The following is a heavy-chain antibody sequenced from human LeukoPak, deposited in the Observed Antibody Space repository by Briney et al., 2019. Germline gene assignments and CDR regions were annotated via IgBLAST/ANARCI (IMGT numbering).Heavy chain of an antibody. CDR3: ATLAVAGEYFDY. D-gene: IGHD6-19*01. CDR2: IYYSGST. J-gene: IGHJ4*02. CDR1: GGSISSSSYY. V-gene: IGHV4-39*01. Sequence: SETLSLTCTVSGGSISSSSYYWGWIRQPPGKGLEWIGSIYYSGSTYYNPSLKSRVTISVDTSKNQLSLKLNSVTAADTAVYYCATLAVAGEYFDYWGQGTLVTVSS.